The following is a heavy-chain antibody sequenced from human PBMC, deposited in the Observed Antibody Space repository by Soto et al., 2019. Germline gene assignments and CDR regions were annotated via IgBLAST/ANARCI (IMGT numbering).Heavy chain of an antibody. D-gene: IGHD6-19*01. V-gene: IGHV3-30*18. J-gene: IGHJ3*02. CDR2: ISYDGSNK. CDR3: AKARQGPIAVAGTLTPFDI. CDR1: GFTFSSYG. Sequence: GGSLRLSCAASGFTFSSYGMHWVRQAPGKGLEWVAVISYDGSNKYYADSVKGRFTISRDNSKNTLYLQMNSLRAEDTAVYYCAKARQGPIAVAGTLTPFDIWGQGTMVTVSS.